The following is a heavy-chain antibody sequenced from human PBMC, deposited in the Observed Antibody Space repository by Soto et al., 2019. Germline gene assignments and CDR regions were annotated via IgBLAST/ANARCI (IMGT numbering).Heavy chain of an antibody. CDR3: ARDNDFWSGPRVGFDP. D-gene: IGHD3-3*01. V-gene: IGHV3-66*01. CDR2: IYSGGST. J-gene: IGHJ5*02. Sequence: GGSLRLSCAASGFTVSSNYMSWVRQAPGKGLEWVSVIYSGGSTYYADSVKGRFTISRDNAKNSLYLQMNSLRVEDTAIYYCARDNDFWSGPRVGFDPWGRGTLVTVSS. CDR1: GFTVSSNY.